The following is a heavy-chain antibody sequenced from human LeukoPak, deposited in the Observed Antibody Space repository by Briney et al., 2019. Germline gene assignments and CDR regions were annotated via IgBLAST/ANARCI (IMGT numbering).Heavy chain of an antibody. Sequence: PGGSLRLSCAASGFTFSSYSMNWVRQAPGKGLEWVSSISSSSSYIYYADSVKGRFTISRDNAKNSLYLQMNSLRAEDTAVYYCARSPRLEGDDAFDIWGQGTMVTVSS. CDR1: GFTFSSYS. D-gene: IGHD2-21*02. CDR3: ARSPRLEGDDAFDI. CDR2: ISSSSSYI. V-gene: IGHV3-21*01. J-gene: IGHJ3*02.